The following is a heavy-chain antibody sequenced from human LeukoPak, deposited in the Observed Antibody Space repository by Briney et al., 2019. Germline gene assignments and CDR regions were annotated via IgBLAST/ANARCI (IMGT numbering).Heavy chain of an antibody. V-gene: IGHV4-34*01. CDR2: INHSGST. CDR3: ARLAGTVTTSYYYGMDV. Sequence: TSETLSLTCAAYGGSFSGYYWSWIRQPPGKGLEWIGEINHSGSTNYNPSLKSRVTISVDTSKNQFSLKLSSVTAADTAVYYYARLAGTVTTSYYYGMDVWGQGTTVTVSS. D-gene: IGHD4-11*01. J-gene: IGHJ6*02. CDR1: GGSFSGYY.